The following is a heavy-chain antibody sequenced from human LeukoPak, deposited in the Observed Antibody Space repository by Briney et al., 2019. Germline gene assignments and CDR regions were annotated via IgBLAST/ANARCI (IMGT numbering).Heavy chain of an antibody. Sequence: PGGSLRLSRAASGFTFSSYWMHWGRHAPGKGLMWVSRVNTDGSHTNYADSVKGRFTISRDNAKNALYLQMNSLRAEDTAIYYCARGDLTFWGFPHWGQGALVTVSS. CDR1: GFTFSSYW. D-gene: IGHD7-27*01. CDR2: VNTDGSHT. CDR3: ARGDLTFWGFPH. V-gene: IGHV3-74*01. J-gene: IGHJ4*02.